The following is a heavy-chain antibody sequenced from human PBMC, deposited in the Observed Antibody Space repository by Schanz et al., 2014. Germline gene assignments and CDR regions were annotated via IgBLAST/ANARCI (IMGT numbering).Heavy chain of an antibody. J-gene: IGHJ4*02. V-gene: IGHV3-23*04. D-gene: IGHD3-10*01. CDR1: GFTFSSYW. CDR3: AKGKSEVRGIILDY. CDR2: LTGSGGGT. Sequence: EVRLVESGGGLVQSGGSLRLSCAASGFTFSSYWMHWVRQAPGRGLEWVSSLTGSGGGTYYADSVRGRFAISRDNSRNTLFLQMRNLRADDTALYYCAKGKSEVRGIILDYWGQGTMVVVSS.